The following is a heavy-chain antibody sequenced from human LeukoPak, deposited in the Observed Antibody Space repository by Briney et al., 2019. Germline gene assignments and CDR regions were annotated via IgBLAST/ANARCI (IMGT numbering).Heavy chain of an antibody. Sequence: SEPLSLTCTVSGGSISSYYWSWIRQPPGKGLEWIGYIYYSGSTNYNPSLKSRVTISVDTSKNRFSLKLRSVTAADTAVYYCARTTTVRGTYYMDVWGKGTTVTVSS. V-gene: IGHV4-59*01. CDR1: GGSISSYY. D-gene: IGHD3-10*01. J-gene: IGHJ6*03. CDR2: IYYSGST. CDR3: ARTTTVRGTYYMDV.